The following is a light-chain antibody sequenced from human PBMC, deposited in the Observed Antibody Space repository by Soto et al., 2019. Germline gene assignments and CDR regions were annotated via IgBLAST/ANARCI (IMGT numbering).Light chain of an antibody. CDR1: QSISSW. Sequence: DIHLTQSPSTLSASVGDRVTITCRASQSISSWLAWYQQKPGKAPKRLIYKASTLESGVPSRFSGSGSGTEFTLTISSLHPDDFETYYCQHWVDYMWTFGQGTKVEIK. J-gene: IGKJ1*01. V-gene: IGKV1-5*03. CDR3: QHWVDYMWT. CDR2: KAS.